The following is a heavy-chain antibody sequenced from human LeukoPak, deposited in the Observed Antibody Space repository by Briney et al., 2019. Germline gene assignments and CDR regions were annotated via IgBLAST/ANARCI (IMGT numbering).Heavy chain of an antibody. CDR1: EFTFSSYA. Sequence: SGGSLRLSCAASEFTFSSYAMSWVRQAPGKGLECVSAISGSGGSTYYADSVKGRFTISRDNSKNTLYLQMNSLRAEDTAVYYCAKDGSGSYYNTPLDYWGQGTLVTVSS. V-gene: IGHV3-23*01. J-gene: IGHJ4*02. CDR3: AKDGSGSYYNTPLDY. CDR2: ISGSGGST. D-gene: IGHD3-10*01.